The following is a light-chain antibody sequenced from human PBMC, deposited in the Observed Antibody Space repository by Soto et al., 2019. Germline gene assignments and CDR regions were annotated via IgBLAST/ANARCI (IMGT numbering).Light chain of an antibody. CDR2: DVS. CDR3: SSYTSSSTLVV. V-gene: IGLV2-14*01. CDR1: SSDVGGYNY. J-gene: IGLJ2*01. Sequence: SLLTQPASVSGSPGQSITISCTGTSSDVGGYNYVSWYQQHPGKAPKLMIYDVSNRPSGVSNRFSGSKSGNTASLTISGLQAEDEADYYCSSYTSSSTLVVFGGGTPLTVL.